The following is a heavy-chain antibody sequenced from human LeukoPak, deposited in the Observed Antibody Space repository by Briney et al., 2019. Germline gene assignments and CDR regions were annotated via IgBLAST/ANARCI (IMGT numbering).Heavy chain of an antibody. CDR1: GFTFSDYY. Sequence: PGGSLRLSCAASGFTFSDYYMTWIRQAPGKGLEWVSYITNSDNSIYYADSVKGRFTISRDNAKNSLHLQMNSLRAEDTAVYYCARIWPSVAAFDIWGQGTMVTVSS. J-gene: IGHJ3*02. D-gene: IGHD2-15*01. V-gene: IGHV3-11*01. CDR3: ARIWPSVAAFDI. CDR2: ITNSDNSI.